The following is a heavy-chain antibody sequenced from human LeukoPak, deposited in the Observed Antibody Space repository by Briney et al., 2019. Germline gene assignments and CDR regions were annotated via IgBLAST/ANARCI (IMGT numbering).Heavy chain of an antibody. J-gene: IGHJ6*02. D-gene: IGHD2-2*01. CDR3: ARGSYCSSPTCREFYYYYGMDV. V-gene: IGHV4-34*01. CDR1: GGSFSGYY. Sequence: SETLSLTCAVYGGSFSGYYWSWVRQPPGKGLEGIGEINRSGSTSYNPSLKSRVTISVDTSKNQFSLKLSSVTAADTAVYYCARGSYCSSPTCREFYYYYGMDVWGQGTTVTVSS. CDR2: INRSGST.